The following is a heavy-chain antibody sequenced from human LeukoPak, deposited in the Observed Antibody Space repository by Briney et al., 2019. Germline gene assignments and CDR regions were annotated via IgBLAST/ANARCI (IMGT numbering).Heavy chain of an antibody. V-gene: IGHV4-59*01. CDR1: GGSISSYY. CDR3: ARDRRQLGSKNWFDP. Sequence: PSETLSLTCTVSGGSISSYYWSWIRQPPGKGLEWIGYIYYSGSTNYNPSLKSRVTISVDTSKNQFSLKLSSVTAADTAVYYCARDRRQLGSKNWFDPWGQGTLVTVSS. J-gene: IGHJ5*02. CDR2: IYYSGST. D-gene: IGHD6-13*01.